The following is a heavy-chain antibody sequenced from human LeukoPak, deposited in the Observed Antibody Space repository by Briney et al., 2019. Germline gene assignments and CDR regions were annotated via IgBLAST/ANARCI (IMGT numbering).Heavy chain of an antibody. Sequence: GGSLRLSCAASGFTFSSYSMNWVRQAPGKGLEWVSSISRSSSYISYADSVKGRFTISRDNAKNSLYLQMNSLRGDDTAVYYCARKNNFWSGHPFDSWGQGTLATVSS. CDR2: ISRSSSYI. D-gene: IGHD3-3*01. J-gene: IGHJ4*02. CDR1: GFTFSSYS. CDR3: ARKNNFWSGHPFDS. V-gene: IGHV3-21*04.